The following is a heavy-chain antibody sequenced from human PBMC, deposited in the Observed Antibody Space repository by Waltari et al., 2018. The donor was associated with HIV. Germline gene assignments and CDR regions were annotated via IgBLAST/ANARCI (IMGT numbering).Heavy chain of an antibody. Sequence: QLQLKESGPGLVKPSETLPRTCPVSGGSISSSSNCWGWIRQPPGKGLEWIGSIFYSGSTYYNPSLKSRVTISVDTSKNQFSLKLSSVTAADTAVYYCARHVGSFYRSSSDLGFDYWGQGTLVTVSS. D-gene: IGHD6-6*01. CDR1: GGSISSSSNC. V-gene: IGHV4-39*01. J-gene: IGHJ4*02. CDR3: ARHVGSFYRSSSDLGFDY. CDR2: IFYSGST.